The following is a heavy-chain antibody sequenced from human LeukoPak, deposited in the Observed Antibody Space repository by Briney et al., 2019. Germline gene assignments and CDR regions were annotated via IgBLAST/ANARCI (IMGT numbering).Heavy chain of an antibody. CDR1: GFTFNNYA. CDR3: VRSNGGNGDFDY. Sequence: GGSLRLSCAASGFTFNNYAMSWVRQAPGKGLEWVSSISSSSNYIYYADSVKGRFTISRDNAKNSLYLQMNSLRAEDTAVYYCVRSNGGNGDFDYWGQGTLVTVSS. V-gene: IGHV3-21*01. J-gene: IGHJ4*02. D-gene: IGHD4-23*01. CDR2: ISSSSNYI.